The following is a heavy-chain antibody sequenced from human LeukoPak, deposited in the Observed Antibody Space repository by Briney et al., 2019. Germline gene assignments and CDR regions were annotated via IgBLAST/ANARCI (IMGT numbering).Heavy chain of an antibody. CDR1: GFTFDDYA. J-gene: IGHJ6*02. V-gene: IGHV3-9*01. CDR2: ISWNSGSI. D-gene: IGHD4-17*01. CDR3: AKDGGRLRGFYGMDV. Sequence: GGSLRLSCAASGFTFDDYAMHWVRQAPGKGLEWVSGISWNSGSIGYADSLKGRFTISRDNAKNSLYLQMTSLRAEETVLYYCAKDGGRLRGFYGMDVWGQGITVTVSS.